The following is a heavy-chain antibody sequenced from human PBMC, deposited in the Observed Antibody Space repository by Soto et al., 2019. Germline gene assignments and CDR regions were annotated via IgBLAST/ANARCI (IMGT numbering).Heavy chain of an antibody. D-gene: IGHD3-3*01. CDR1: GGTFSSYA. CDR3: ARDPYDFWSGYQYYYGMDV. Sequence: QVQLVQSGAEVKKPGSSVKVSCKASGGTFSSYAISWVRQAPGQGLEWMGGIIPIFGTANYAQKFQGRVTITADKSTSTGYMELSSLRSEDTAVYYCARDPYDFWSGYQYYYGMDVWGQGTTVTVSS. V-gene: IGHV1-69*06. CDR2: IIPIFGTA. J-gene: IGHJ6*02.